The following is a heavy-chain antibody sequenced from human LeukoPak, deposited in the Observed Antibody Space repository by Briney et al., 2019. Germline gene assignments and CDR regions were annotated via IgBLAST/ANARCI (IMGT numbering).Heavy chain of an antibody. CDR1: GGSFSGYY. D-gene: IGHD1-1*01. J-gene: IGHJ3*02. CDR3: ARVREDPWNSAPHAFDI. Sequence: SETLSLTCAVYGGSFSGYYWSWIRQPPGKGLGWIGEINHSGSTNYNPSLKSRVTISIDTSKNQFSLKLSSVTAADTAVYYCARVREDPWNSAPHAFDIWGQGTMVTVSS. CDR2: INHSGST. V-gene: IGHV4-34*01.